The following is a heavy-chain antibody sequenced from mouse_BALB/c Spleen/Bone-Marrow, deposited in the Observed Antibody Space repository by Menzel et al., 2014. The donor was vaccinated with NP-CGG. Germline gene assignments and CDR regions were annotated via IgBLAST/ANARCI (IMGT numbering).Heavy chain of an antibody. CDR2: INPSNGRT. Sequence: VQLVESGAELVKPGASVKLSCKASGYTFXNYWMHWVKQRPGQGLEWIGEINPSNGRTNYNEKFKSKATLTVDKSSSTAYMQLSSLTSEDSAVYYCARGFDYWGQGTTLTVSS. CDR3: ARGFDY. J-gene: IGHJ2*01. CDR1: GYTFXNYW. V-gene: IGHV1S81*02.